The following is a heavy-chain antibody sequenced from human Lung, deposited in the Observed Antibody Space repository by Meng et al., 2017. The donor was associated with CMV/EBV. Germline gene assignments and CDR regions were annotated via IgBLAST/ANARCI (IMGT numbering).Heavy chain of an antibody. CDR3: ARLHTEDTGYSYCYELGRFEH. V-gene: IGHV4-59*01. D-gene: IGHD5-18*01. Sequence: SETXSLXCTVSGGSIADFYWTWIRQPPGKGLEYIAYIYYSGSTNYNPFLRSRVTMPLDSSKKQLSLKLSSVTAADTAVYYGARLHTEDTGYSYCYELGRFEHWXRGVLVTVSS. J-gene: IGHJ4*02. CDR1: GGSIADFY. CDR2: IYYSGST.